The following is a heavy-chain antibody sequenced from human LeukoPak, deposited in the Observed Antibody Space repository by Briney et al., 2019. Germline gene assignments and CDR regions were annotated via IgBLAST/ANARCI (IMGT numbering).Heavy chain of an antibody. D-gene: IGHD5-12*01. CDR1: GGSISSYY. J-gene: IGHJ4*02. CDR3: ARGLGVAKPTFDS. V-gene: IGHV4-4*09. Sequence: SETLSLTCTVSGGSISSYYWSWIRQPPGKGLEWIGYIYTSGSTNYNPSLKSRVTISVDTSKNQFSLKLSSVTAADTAVYYCARGLGVAKPTFDSWGLGTLVTVSS. CDR2: IYTSGST.